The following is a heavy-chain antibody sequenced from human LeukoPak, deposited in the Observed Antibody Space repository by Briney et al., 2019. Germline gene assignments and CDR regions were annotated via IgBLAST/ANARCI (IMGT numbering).Heavy chain of an antibody. CDR3: TRRYNYDSSGYYYVRDAFDI. V-gene: IGHV3-49*04. CDR2: IRSKAYGGTT. J-gene: IGHJ3*02. Sequence: GGSLRLSCAAYGFTVSSNYMSWVRQAPGKGLEWVGFIRSKAYGGTTKNAASVKGRFTISRDDSRSIAYLQMNSLKTEDTAVYYCTRRYNYDSSGYYYVRDAFDIWGQGTMVTVSS. D-gene: IGHD3-22*01. CDR1: GFTVSSNY.